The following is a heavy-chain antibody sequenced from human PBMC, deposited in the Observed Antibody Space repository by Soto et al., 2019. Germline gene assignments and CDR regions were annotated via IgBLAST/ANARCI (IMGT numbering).Heavy chain of an antibody. Sequence: GESLKISGKGSGYSFTSYWIGWVRQMPGKGLEWMGIIYPGDSDTRYSPSFQGQVTISAGKSISTAYLQWSSLKASDTAMYYCARLVGVAASYYAMDVWGQGLTVTVPS. CDR2: IYPGDSDT. CDR1: GYSFTSYW. CDR3: ARLVGVAASYYAMDV. J-gene: IGHJ6*01. V-gene: IGHV5-51*01. D-gene: IGHD6-25*01.